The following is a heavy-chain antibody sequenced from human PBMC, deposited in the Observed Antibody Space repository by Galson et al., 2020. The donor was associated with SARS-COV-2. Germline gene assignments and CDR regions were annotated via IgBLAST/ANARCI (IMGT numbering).Heavy chain of an antibody. D-gene: IGHD2-2*02. CDR1: GFTFSSYA. J-gene: IGHJ6*02. CDR2: ISYDGSNK. V-gene: IGHV3-30-3*01. Sequence: SLRLSCAASGFTFSSYAMHWVRQAPGKGLEWVAVISYDGSNKYYADSVKGRFTISRDNSKNTLYLQMNSLRAEDTAVYYCARDYLKGYCSSTSCSTYYYYGMDVWGQGTTVTVSS. CDR3: ARDYLKGYCSSTSCSTYYYYGMDV.